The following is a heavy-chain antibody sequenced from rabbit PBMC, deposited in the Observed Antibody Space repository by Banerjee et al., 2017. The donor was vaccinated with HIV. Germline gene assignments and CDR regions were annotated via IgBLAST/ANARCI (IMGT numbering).Heavy chain of an antibody. D-gene: IGHD4-1*01. CDR2: IFTASAGT. CDR1: GFDLSNYY. V-gene: IGHV1S40*01. Sequence: EESGGDLVKPGASLTLTCTASGFDLSNYYMCWVRQAPGKGLEWIACIFTASAGTSYANWAKGRFTISKTSSTTVTLQMTSLTAADTATYFCARDLAGVIGWNFNLWGQGTLVTVS. CDR3: ARDLAGVIGWNFNL. J-gene: IGHJ4*01.